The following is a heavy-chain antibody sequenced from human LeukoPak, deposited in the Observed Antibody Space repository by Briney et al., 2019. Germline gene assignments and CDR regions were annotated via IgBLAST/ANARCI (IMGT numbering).Heavy chain of an antibody. J-gene: IGHJ4*02. D-gene: IGHD2-8*01. Sequence: QPGGSLRLSCAASGFAFSNYAMSWVRQAPGKGLEWVSVIYSGGSTYYADSVKGRFTISRDNSKNTLYLQMNSLRAEDTAVYYCARDNAGIYYFDYWGQGTLVTVSS. CDR2: IYSGGST. CDR1: GFAFSNYA. V-gene: IGHV3-66*01. CDR3: ARDNAGIYYFDY.